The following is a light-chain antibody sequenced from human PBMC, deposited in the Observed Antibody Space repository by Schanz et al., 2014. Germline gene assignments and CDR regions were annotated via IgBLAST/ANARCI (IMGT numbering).Light chain of an antibody. CDR1: SSDVGGSNS. J-gene: IGLJ3*02. V-gene: IGLV2-8*01. Sequence: QSALTQPPSASGSPGQSVTISCTGTSSDVGGSNSVSWYQQLPGKAPKLVISEVSKRPSGVPDRFSGSKSGNTASLTVSGXXAEDEADYYCSSSSNIVGLVFGGGTKLTVL. CDR3: SSSSNIVGLV. CDR2: EVS.